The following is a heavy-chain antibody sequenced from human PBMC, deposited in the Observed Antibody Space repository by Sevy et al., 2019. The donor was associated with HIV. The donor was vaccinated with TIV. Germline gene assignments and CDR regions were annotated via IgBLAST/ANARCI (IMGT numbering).Heavy chain of an antibody. V-gene: IGHV3-30*01. CDR3: ARLVGYCSGGRCSIIDF. D-gene: IGHD2-15*01. Sequence: GGSLRLSCAASGFGLSNHAMIWVRQAPGKGLEWVAGISYDARKKYYADSVRGRFTISRDDSKNTLYLQMNSLTTEDTAVCDGARLVGYCSGGRCSIIDFWGQGTLVTVSS. J-gene: IGHJ4*02. CDR1: GFGLSNHA. CDR2: ISYDARKK.